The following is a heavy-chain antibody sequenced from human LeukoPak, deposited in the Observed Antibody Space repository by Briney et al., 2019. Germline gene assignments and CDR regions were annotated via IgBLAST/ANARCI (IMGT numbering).Heavy chain of an antibody. D-gene: IGHD1-26*01. V-gene: IGHV3-30*04. Sequence: SCKASGFTFSSYAMHWVRQAPGKGLEWVAVISYDGSNKYYADSVKGRFTISRDNSKNTLYLQMNSLRAEDTAVYYCARDSGSYYYYMDVWGKGTTVTVSS. CDR1: GFTFSSYA. CDR2: ISYDGSNK. CDR3: ARDSGSYYYYMDV. J-gene: IGHJ6*03.